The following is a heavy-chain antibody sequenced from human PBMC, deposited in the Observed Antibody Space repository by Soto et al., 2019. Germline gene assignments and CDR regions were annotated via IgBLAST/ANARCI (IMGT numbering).Heavy chain of an antibody. Sequence: QVQLVQSGAEVKKPGASVKVSCKASGYTFTSYAMHWVRQAPGQRREWMGWINAGNGNTKYSQKFQGRVTITRDTSANTAYMELSSLRSEDTAVYYCVRDRGSYMDVWGKGTTVTVSS. J-gene: IGHJ6*03. CDR1: GYTFTSYA. CDR3: VRDRGSYMDV. V-gene: IGHV1-3*01. CDR2: INAGNGNT.